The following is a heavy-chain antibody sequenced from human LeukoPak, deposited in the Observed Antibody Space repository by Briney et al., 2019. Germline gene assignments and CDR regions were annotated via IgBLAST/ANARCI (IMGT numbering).Heavy chain of an antibody. Sequence: GASVMVSCKASGYTFSSYSITWVRQAPGQGLEWMGWISAYNGDTNYAQKFQGRLTMTTDTSTNTAYMELRSPRSDDTAVYYCARPLTYYYDSSGRQACDIWGRGTMVTVSS. CDR3: ARPLTYYYDSSGRQACDI. V-gene: IGHV1-18*01. CDR1: GYTFSSYS. CDR2: ISAYNGDT. J-gene: IGHJ3*02. D-gene: IGHD3-22*01.